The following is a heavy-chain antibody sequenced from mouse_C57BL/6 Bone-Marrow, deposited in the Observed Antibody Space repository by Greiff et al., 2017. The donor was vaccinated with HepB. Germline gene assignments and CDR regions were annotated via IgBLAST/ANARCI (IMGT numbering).Heavy chain of an antibody. CDR1: GYTFTSYW. CDR3: ARGSAMDY. CDR2: INPNNGGT. Sequence: VQLQQPGAELVKPGASVKVSCKASGYTFTSYWMHWVKQSHGKSLEWIGDINPNNGGTIYNQKFKGKATLTVDKSSSTAYMELRSLTSEDTAVYYCARGSAMDYWGQGTSVTVSS. V-gene: IGHV1-18*01. J-gene: IGHJ4*01.